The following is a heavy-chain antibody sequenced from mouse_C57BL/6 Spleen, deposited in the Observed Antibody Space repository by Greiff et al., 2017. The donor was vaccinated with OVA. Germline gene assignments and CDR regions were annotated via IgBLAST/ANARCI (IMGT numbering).Heavy chain of an antibody. CDR2: IRNKANGYTT. D-gene: IGHD2-3*01. J-gene: IGHJ2*01. V-gene: IGHV7-3*01. CDR1: GFTFTDYY. CDR3: ARAPDGYYLDYFDY. Sequence: DVQLVESGGGLVQPGGSLSLSCAASGFTFTDYYMSWVRQPPGKALEWLGFIRNKANGYTTEYSASVKGRFTISRDNSQSILYLQMNALRAEDSATYYCARAPDGYYLDYFDYWGQGTTLTVSS.